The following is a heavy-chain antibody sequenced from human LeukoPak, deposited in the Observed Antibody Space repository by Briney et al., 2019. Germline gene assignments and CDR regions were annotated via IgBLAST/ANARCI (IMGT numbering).Heavy chain of an antibody. J-gene: IGHJ5*02. CDR1: GGSFSGYY. V-gene: IGHV3-23*01. Sequence: PSETLSLTCAVYGGSFSGYYWSWVRQAPGKGLEWVSAISGSGGSTYYADSVKGRFTISRDNSKNTLYLQMNSLRAEDTAVYYCAKDASGWYLDGWFDPWGQGTLVTVSS. CDR3: AKDASGWYLDGWFDP. D-gene: IGHD6-19*01. CDR2: ISGSGGST.